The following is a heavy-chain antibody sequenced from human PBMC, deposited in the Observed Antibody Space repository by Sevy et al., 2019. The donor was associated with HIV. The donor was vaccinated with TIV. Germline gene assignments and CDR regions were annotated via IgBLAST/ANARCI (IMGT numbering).Heavy chain of an antibody. Sequence: GGSLRLSCAASGFTFSSYWMTWVRQAPGKGLEWVANIKEDGSEKFYVDSVKGRFNISRDNAKNSLYLQMNSLRAEDKAVYYCARPYRTDPFYYSGSGGYYYPSYFDSWGQGTLVTVSS. V-gene: IGHV3-7*01. CDR3: ARPYRTDPFYYSGSGGYYYPSYFDS. CDR1: GFTFSSYW. CDR2: IKEDGSEK. J-gene: IGHJ4*02. D-gene: IGHD3-22*01.